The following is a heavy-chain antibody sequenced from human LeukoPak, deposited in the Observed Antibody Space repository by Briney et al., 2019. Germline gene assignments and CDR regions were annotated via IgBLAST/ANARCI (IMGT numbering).Heavy chain of an antibody. J-gene: IGHJ4*02. CDR2: IRYDGSNE. Sequence: GGSLRLSCAASVFIFSNNGMHWVRQAPGKGLEWVAFIRYDGSNEYYADSVKGRFTISRDNSKNTLYLQINSLRAEDTAVYYCAKHADSGWSYFDHWGQGTLVTVSS. CDR1: VFIFSNNG. V-gene: IGHV3-30*02. D-gene: IGHD6-19*01. CDR3: AKHADSGWSYFDH.